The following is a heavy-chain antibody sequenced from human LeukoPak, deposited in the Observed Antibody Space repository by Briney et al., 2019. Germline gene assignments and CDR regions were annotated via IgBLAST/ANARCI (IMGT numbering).Heavy chain of an antibody. CDR1: GFTFSSYA. J-gene: IGHJ4*02. D-gene: IGHD5-18*01. CDR3: TTDWGVDTAMGLFDY. Sequence: GGSLRLSCAASGFTFSSYAMHWVRQAPGKGLEWVAVISYDGSNKYYADSVKGRFTISRDNSKNTLYLQMNSLKTEDTAVYYCTTDWGVDTAMGLFDYWGQGTLVTVSS. V-gene: IGHV3-30-3*01. CDR2: ISYDGSNK.